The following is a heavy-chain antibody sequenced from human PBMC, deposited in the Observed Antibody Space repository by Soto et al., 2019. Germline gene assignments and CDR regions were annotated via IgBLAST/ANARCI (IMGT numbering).Heavy chain of an antibody. Sequence: QVQLVQSGAEVKEPGASVKISCRASGYNLMTSNIHWVRQAPGQGLEWMGLIVPAGEITKYAKKFQDRVSMTRDTSTNTAYIYLSSLRSNDTGVSYCARPMYAIFDSYGLEVWGQGTPVTVSS. CDR2: IVPAGEIT. V-gene: IGHV1-46*01. CDR1: GYNLMTSN. J-gene: IGHJ6*02. D-gene: IGHD2-8*01. CDR3: ARPMYAIFDSYGLEV.